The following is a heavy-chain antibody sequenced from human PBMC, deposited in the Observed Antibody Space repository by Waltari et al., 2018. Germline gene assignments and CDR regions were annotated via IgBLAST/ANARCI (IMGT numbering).Heavy chain of an antibody. V-gene: IGHV4-59*01. CDR3: ARDLSGYRDY. D-gene: IGHD2-2*01. J-gene: IGHJ4*02. CDR1: GGSISSYY. CDR2: IYYSGST. Sequence: QVQLQESGPGLVKPSETLSLTCTVPGGSISSYYWSWIRQPPGKGLEWIGYIYYSGSTNYNPSLKSRVTISVDTSKNQFSLKLSSVTAADTAVYYCARDLSGYRDYWGQGTLVTVSS.